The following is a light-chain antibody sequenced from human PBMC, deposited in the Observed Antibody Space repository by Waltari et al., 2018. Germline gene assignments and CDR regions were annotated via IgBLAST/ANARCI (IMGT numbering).Light chain of an antibody. J-gene: IGKJ4*01. Sequence: EIVMTQSPATLSLSPGETATLSCRASQSVGSSLAWYQQKPGQAPKLLVHSASFRATGIPKRFSGSGSRADFTLTITSLEPEDIGIYHCQQYNDFLSFGGGTKVEIK. V-gene: IGKV3D-15*01. CDR1: QSVGSS. CDR2: SAS. CDR3: QQYNDFLS.